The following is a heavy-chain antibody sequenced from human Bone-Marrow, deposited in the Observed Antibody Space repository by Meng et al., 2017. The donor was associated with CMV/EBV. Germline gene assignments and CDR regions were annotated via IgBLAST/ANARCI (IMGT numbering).Heavy chain of an antibody. D-gene: IGHD2-2*02. CDR2: ISAYNGNT. V-gene: IGHV1-18*01. CDR3: ARDVVVVPPAIKFRGYYGMDV. CDR1: GYTFTTYG. J-gene: IGHJ6*02. Sequence: SVKVSYKASGYTFTTYGISWVRQAPGHGLEWMGWISAYNGNTNYTQKLQGRVTMTTDTSTSTAYMELRSLRSDDTALYYCARDVVVVPPAIKFRGYYGMDVWGQGTTVTVSS.